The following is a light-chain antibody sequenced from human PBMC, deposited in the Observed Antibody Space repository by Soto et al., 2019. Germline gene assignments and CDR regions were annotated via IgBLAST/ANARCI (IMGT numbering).Light chain of an antibody. CDR1: QSVSSY. CDR2: DAS. J-gene: IGKJ1*01. Sequence: EIVLTQSPATLSLSPGERATLSCRASQSVSSYLAWYQQKPGQAPRLLIYDASNRATGIPARFSGSGSGTDFTLTISSLEPDFFVVCYCQRCRHLPSTLGQGSRV. V-gene: IGKV3-11*01. CDR3: QRCRHLPST.